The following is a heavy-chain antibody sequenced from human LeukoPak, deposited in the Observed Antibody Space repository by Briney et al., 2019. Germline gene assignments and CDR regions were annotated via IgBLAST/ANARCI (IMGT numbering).Heavy chain of an antibody. CDR1: GFTFSSYW. D-gene: IGHD4-17*01. V-gene: IGHV3-74*01. CDR3: ARGKDYGDLNY. CDR2: INSDGSST. Sequence: GGSLRLSCAASGFTFSSYWMHWVRQAPGKGLVCVSRINSDGSSTTYADSVKGRFTISTDNAKNTLYLQMNSLRAEDTAVYYCARGKDYGDLNYWGQGTLVTVSS. J-gene: IGHJ4*02.